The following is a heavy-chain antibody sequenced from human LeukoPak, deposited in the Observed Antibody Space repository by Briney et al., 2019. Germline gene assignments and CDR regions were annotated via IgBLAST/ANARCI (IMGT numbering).Heavy chain of an antibody. D-gene: IGHD3-22*01. V-gene: IGHV4-39*07. Sequence: SETLSLTCTVSGGSISSNSDYWGWIRQPPGKGLEWIGSIYYSGTTYYNPSLKSRVTISVDTPKSQFSLKLSSVTAADTAVYYCARTPIYYYDNSGYYNWGQGTLVTVSS. CDR1: GGSISSNSDY. J-gene: IGHJ4*02. CDR2: IYYSGTT. CDR3: ARTPIYYYDNSGYYN.